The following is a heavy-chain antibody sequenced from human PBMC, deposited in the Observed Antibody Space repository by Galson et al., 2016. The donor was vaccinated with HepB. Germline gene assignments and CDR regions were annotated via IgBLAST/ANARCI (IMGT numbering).Heavy chain of an antibody. D-gene: IGHD2-21*01. Sequence: SLRLSCAASGFTFSGYVMHWVRQAPGKGLQWVAVISHDGSNKHFADSVKGRFTISRDNSKNTLFLQMNSLSAEDTAMYYCARYCGGVSCYDHFTFDIWGQGTMVTVSS. CDR2: ISHDGSNK. V-gene: IGHV3-30-3*01. J-gene: IGHJ3*02. CDR1: GFTFSGYV. CDR3: ARYCGGVSCYDHFTFDI.